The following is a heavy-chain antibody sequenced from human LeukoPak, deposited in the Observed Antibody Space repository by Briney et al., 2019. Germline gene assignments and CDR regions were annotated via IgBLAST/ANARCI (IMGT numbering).Heavy chain of an antibody. CDR2: ISAYNGNT. D-gene: IGHD2-15*01. J-gene: IGHJ5*02. CDR1: GYTFTSYG. CDR3: AREDCSGGSCYLNWFDP. V-gene: IGHV1-18*01. Sequence: ASVKVSCKASGYTFTSYGISWVRQAPGQGLEWMGWISAYNGNTNYAQKLQGRVTMTTDTSTSTAYMELRILRSDDTAVYYCAREDCSGGSCYLNWFDPWGQGTLVTVSS.